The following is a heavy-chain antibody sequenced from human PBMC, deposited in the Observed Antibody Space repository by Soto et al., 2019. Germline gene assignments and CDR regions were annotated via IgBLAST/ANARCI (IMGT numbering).Heavy chain of an antibody. V-gene: IGHV3-15*01. Sequence: EVQLVESGGGLVKPGGSLRLSCAASGFTFSNAWMSWVRQAPGKGLEWVGRIKSKTDGGTTDYAAPVKGRFTISRDDSKNTLYLQMNSLKTEDTAVYYCTTAEMTTVVTPTDYWGQGTLVTVSS. CDR3: TTAEMTTVVTPTDY. D-gene: IGHD4-17*01. CDR1: GFTFSNAW. J-gene: IGHJ4*02. CDR2: IKSKTDGGTT.